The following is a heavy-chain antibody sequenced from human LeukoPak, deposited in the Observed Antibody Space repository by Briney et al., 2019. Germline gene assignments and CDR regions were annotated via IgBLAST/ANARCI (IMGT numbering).Heavy chain of an antibody. CDR3: ARAGRRKSGSYNPLYY. CDR1: GGSISSSNW. V-gene: IGHV4-4*02. CDR2: IYHSGST. Sequence: SETLSLTCAVSGGSISSSNWWSWVRQPPGKGLEWIGEIYHSGSTNYNPSLKSRVTISVDKSKNQFSLKLSSVTAADTAVYYCARAGRRKSGSYNPLYYWGQGTLVTVSS. D-gene: IGHD1-26*01. J-gene: IGHJ4*02.